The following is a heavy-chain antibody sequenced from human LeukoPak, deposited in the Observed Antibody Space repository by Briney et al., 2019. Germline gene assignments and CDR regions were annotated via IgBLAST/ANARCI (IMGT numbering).Heavy chain of an antibody. Sequence: PGGSLRLSCAASGFTFSNYNINWVRQAPGKGLEWLSYISSSSSTIYYAHSVKGRFTISRDNAKNSLYLQMNSLRDEDTAVYYCATGPATVIATNFDFWGQGTLVTVSS. D-gene: IGHD4-17*01. CDR2: ISSSSSTI. CDR1: GFTFSNYN. J-gene: IGHJ4*02. CDR3: ATGPATVIATNFDF. V-gene: IGHV3-48*02.